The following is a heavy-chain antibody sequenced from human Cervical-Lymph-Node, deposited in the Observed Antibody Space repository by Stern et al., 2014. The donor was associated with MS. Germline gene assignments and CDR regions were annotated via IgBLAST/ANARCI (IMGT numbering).Heavy chain of an antibody. CDR3: ARDRAGCGPWFDP. J-gene: IGHJ5*02. CDR1: EFTFSSYW. Sequence: VQLVESGGGLVQPGGSLRLSCVASEFTFSSYWMHWIRQAPGKGLVWVSRIRGYGNSPSYADSVRVRFPVSRDNAKNTLYLQMNSLRGEDTAMYYCARDRAGCGPWFDPRGQGTLVTVSS. CDR2: IRGYGNSP. V-gene: IGHV3-74*01.